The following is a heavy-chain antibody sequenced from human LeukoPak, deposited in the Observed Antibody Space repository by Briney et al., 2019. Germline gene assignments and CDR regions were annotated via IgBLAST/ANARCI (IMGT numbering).Heavy chain of an antibody. CDR3: AKDPKPLGELSLIDY. CDR2: ISYDGSNK. CDR1: GFTFSSYG. V-gene: IGHV3-30*18. J-gene: IGHJ4*02. D-gene: IGHD3-16*02. Sequence: PGRSLRLSCAASGFTFSSYGMHWVRQAPGKGLEWVAVISYDGSNKYYADSVKGRFTISRDNSKNTLYLQMNSLRAEDTAVYYCAKDPKPLGELSLIDYWGQGTLVTVSS.